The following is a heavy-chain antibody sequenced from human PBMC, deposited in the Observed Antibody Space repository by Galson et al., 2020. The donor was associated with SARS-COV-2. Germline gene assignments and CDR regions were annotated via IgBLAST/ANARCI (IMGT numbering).Heavy chain of an antibody. V-gene: IGHV1-18*04. Sequence: ASVKVSCKTSGYTFTNYGISWVRQAPGQGIEWMGWIAPFNGNRRYAEKFQGRVTLTTDTSTTTAYMELRSLRSDDTAMYYCTREPDGSMRPDGFEFWGQGTLVTVSS. CDR1: GYTFTNYG. D-gene: IGHD3-10*01. J-gene: IGHJ4*02. CDR3: TREPDGSMRPDGFEF. CDR2: IAPFNGNR.